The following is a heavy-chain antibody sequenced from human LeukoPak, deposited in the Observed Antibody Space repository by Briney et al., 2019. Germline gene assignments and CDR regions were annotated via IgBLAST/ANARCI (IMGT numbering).Heavy chain of an antibody. D-gene: IGHD1-26*01. CDR3: ARDMGGYFDL. CDR1: GFTFSSYE. CDR2: ISSSGSTI. Sequence: GGSLRLSSAASGFTFSSYEMNWVRQVPGKGLEWVSYISSSGSTIYYADSVKGRFTISRDNAKNSLYLQMNSLRAEDTAVYYCARDMGGYFDLWGRGTLVTVSS. J-gene: IGHJ2*01. V-gene: IGHV3-48*03.